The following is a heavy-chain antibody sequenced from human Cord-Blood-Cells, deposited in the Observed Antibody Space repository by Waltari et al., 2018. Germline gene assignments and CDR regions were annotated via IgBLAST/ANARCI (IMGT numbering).Heavy chain of an antibody. CDR1: GYTFTGYY. D-gene: IGHD1-26*01. Sequence: QVQLVQSGAEVKKPGASVKVSCKASGYTFTGYYMHWVRQAPGQGLEWMGWIKPNSGGTNYAQKVQGRVTMTRDTSISTAYMELSRLRSDDTAVYYCARDLRAGGSYYYFDYWGQGTLVTVSS. J-gene: IGHJ4*02. V-gene: IGHV1-2*02. CDR2: IKPNSGGT. CDR3: ARDLRAGGSYYYFDY.